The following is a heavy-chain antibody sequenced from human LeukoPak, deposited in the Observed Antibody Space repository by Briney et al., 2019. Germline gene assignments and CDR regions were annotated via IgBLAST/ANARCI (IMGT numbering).Heavy chain of an antibody. CDR3: AKVRGGYSGTYTGH. J-gene: IGHJ4*02. V-gene: IGHV3-23*01. CDR2: INGSGSST. Sequence: GGSLRLSCAASGFTFNSYAMSWVRQAPGKGLEWFSAINGSGSSTYYADSVKGRFTISRDNSKNTLYLQMNSLRAEDTAVYYCAKVRGGYSGTYTGHWGQGTLVTVSS. CDR1: GFTFNSYA. D-gene: IGHD1-26*01.